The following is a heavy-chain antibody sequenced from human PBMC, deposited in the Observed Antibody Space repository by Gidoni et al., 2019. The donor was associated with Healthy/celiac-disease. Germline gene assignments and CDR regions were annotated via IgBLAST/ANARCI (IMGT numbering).Heavy chain of an antibody. V-gene: IGHV1-69*01. Sequence: QVQLVQSGAEVKKPGSSVKVSCKASGGTFSSYALRWVRQAPGQGLEWMGGIIPIFGTANYAQKFQGRVTITADESTSTAYMELSSLRSEDTAVYYCASVPFTPDCSGGSCYSGSGMDVWGQGTTVTVSS. CDR2: IIPIFGTA. CDR1: GGTFSSYA. J-gene: IGHJ6*02. D-gene: IGHD2-15*01. CDR3: ASVPFTPDCSGGSCYSGSGMDV.